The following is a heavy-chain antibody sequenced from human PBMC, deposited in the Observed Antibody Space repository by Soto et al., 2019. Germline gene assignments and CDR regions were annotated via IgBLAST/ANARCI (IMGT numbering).Heavy chain of an antibody. CDR2: ISTYDDKT. J-gene: IGHJ5*02. CDR3: ARDLGYCKRSGCIRNWFDP. V-gene: IGHV1-18*01. CDR1: GYSFRTHG. Sequence: QVQLVQSGAEVKTPGASVKVSCRASGYSFRTHGISWVRQAPGQGLEGMGWISTYDDKTNFPQKLQGRITMTTDTSTRTADMERRSLRSDDTAVYFCARDLGYCKRSGCIRNWFDPGGQGALDTVAS. D-gene: IGHD3-9*01.